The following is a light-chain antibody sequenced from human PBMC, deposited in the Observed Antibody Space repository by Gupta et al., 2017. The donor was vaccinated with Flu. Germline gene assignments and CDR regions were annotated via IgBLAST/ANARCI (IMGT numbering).Light chain of an antibody. CDR2: FDD. Sequence: NFMLTQRHSVSESPGKTITISCTRSSGSIASNYVQWYQQRPGSSPPTVIAFDDQRTSAVPARCSCATDIASTSAFLTTSGQKAEDEAYYYCPYYDGPTHVVFGGGTKLTVL. CDR1: SGSIASNY. CDR3: PYYDGPTHVV. J-gene: IGLJ2*01. V-gene: IGLV6-57*01.